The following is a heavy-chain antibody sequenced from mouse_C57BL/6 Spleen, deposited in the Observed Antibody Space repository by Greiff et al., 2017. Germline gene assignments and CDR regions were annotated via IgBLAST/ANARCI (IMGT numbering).Heavy chain of an antibody. J-gene: IGHJ1*03. Sequence: EVKVVESGGGLVKPGGSLKLSCAASGFTFSSYAMSWVRQTPEKRLEWVATISDGGSYTYYPDNVKGRVTISRDNAKNNLYLQMSHLKSEDTAMYYCARGPEDWYFDVWGTGTTVTVSS. V-gene: IGHV5-4*03. CDR1: GFTFSSYA. CDR2: ISDGGSYT. CDR3: ARGPEDWYFDV.